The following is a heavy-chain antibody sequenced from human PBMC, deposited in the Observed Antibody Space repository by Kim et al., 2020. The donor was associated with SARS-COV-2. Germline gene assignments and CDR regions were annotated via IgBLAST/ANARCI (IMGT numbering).Heavy chain of an antibody. V-gene: IGHV3-21*01. D-gene: IGHD3-10*01. CDR3: ARDILRVAMVRGGDP. CDR1: GFTFSSYS. Sequence: GGSLRLSCAASGFTFSSYSMNWVRQAPGKGLEWVSSISSSSSYIYYADSVKGRFTISRDNAKNSLYLQMNSLRAEDTAVYYCARDILRVAMVRGGDPWGQGTLVTVSS. J-gene: IGHJ5*02. CDR2: ISSSSSYI.